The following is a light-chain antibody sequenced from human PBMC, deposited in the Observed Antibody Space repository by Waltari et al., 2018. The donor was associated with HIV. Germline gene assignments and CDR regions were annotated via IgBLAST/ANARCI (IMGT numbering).Light chain of an antibody. CDR3: GTWDSSLSAVV. CDR2: ANN. CDR1: GSNIGNNY. Sequence: QSVLTQPPSVSAAPGQKVTISCSGSGSNIGNNYVSWYQQLPGTAPKLLIYANNERPSGIPDLFSGSKSSTSATLGITGLQTGDEADYYCGTWDSSLSAVVFGGGTKLTVL. J-gene: IGLJ2*01. V-gene: IGLV1-51*01.